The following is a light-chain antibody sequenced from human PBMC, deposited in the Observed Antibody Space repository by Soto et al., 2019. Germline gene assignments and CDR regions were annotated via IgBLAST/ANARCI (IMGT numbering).Light chain of an antibody. CDR2: EVS. V-gene: IGLV2-8*01. CDR1: SSDVGGYNY. CDR3: SSYAGSNNFRYV. Sequence: QSVLTQPPSASGSPGQSVTISCTGTSSDVGGYNYVSWYQQHPGKAPKLMIYEVSKRPSGVPDRFSGSKSGNTASLTVSGLQAEDGADYYCSSYAGSNNFRYVFGTGTKLTV. J-gene: IGLJ1*01.